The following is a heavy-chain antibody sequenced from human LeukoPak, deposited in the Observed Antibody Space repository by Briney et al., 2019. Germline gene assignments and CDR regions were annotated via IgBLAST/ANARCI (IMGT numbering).Heavy chain of an antibody. D-gene: IGHD3-10*01. CDR2: IIPIFGTA. Sequence: SVKVSCKASGYTFTSNYMHWVRQAPGQGLEWMGGIIPIFGTANYAQKFQGRVTITADESTSTAYMELSSLRSEDTAVYYCATDMVRGVWAFDIWGQGTMVTVSS. V-gene: IGHV1-69*13. CDR1: GYTFTSNY. CDR3: ATDMVRGVWAFDI. J-gene: IGHJ3*02.